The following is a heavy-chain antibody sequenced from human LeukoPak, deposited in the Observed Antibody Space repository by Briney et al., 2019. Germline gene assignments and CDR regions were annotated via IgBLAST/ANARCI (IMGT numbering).Heavy chain of an antibody. Sequence: PGGSLRLSYAASGFTFSSYWMHWVRQAPGKGLVWVSRINSDGSSTSYADSVKGRFTISRDNAKNTLYLQMNSLRAEDTAVYYCASEQPNSGYIYYWGQGTLVTVSS. CDR2: INSDGSST. V-gene: IGHV3-74*01. J-gene: IGHJ4*02. CDR3: ASEQPNSGYIYY. D-gene: IGHD5-12*01. CDR1: GFTFSSYW.